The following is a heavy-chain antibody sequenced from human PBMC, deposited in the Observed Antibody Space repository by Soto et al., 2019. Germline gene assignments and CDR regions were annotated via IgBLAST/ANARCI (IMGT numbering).Heavy chain of an antibody. CDR2: IYYSGST. Sequence: KPSETLSLTCTVSGGSISSGGYYWSWIRQHPGKGLEWIGYIYYSGSTYYNPSLKSRVTISVDTSKNQFSLKLSSVTAADTAVYYCASSSQRIAAAGYYYYYYGMDVWGQGTTVTVSS. V-gene: IGHV4-31*03. CDR1: GGSISSGGYY. D-gene: IGHD6-13*01. J-gene: IGHJ6*02. CDR3: ASSSQRIAAAGYYYYYYGMDV.